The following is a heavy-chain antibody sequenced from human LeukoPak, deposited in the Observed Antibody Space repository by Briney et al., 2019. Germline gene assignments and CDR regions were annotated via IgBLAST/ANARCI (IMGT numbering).Heavy chain of an antibody. Sequence: GGSLRLSCAASGFTFSDYYMSWIRQAPGKGLEWVSYISSSGSTIYYADSVKGRFTISRDNAKNSLYLQMNSLRAEDTALYYCAKDIAGNYYYGMDVWGQGTTVTVSS. CDR2: ISSSGSTI. CDR3: AKDIAGNYYYGMDV. J-gene: IGHJ6*02. D-gene: IGHD1-1*01. CDR1: GFTFSDYY. V-gene: IGHV3-11*01.